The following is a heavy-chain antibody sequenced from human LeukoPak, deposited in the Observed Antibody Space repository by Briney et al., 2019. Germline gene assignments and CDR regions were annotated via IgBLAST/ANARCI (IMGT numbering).Heavy chain of an antibody. CDR2: IYYSGST. J-gene: IGHJ4*02. CDR1: GGSISSYY. Sequence: PSETLSLTCTVSGGSISSYYWSWIRQPPGKGLEWIGYIYYSGSTNYNPSLKSRVTISVDTSKNQFSLKLRSVTAADTAVYYCARGQKSGSYYPARFDSWGQGILVTVSS. D-gene: IGHD1-26*01. V-gene: IGHV4-59*01. CDR3: ARGQKSGSYYPARFDS.